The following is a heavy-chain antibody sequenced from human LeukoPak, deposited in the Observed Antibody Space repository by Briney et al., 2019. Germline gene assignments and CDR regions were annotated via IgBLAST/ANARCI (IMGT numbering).Heavy chain of an antibody. J-gene: IGHJ6*03. CDR2: INSDGSGT. CDR3: ARGSGSYGRIYYYMDV. V-gene: IGHV3-74*01. CDR1: GLTFSSYW. D-gene: IGHD3-10*01. Sequence: GGSLRLSCAASGLTFSSYWMHWVRQAPGKGLVWVSRINSDGSGTSYADSVKGRFTISRDNTKNTVYLQMNSLRAEDAAVYYCARGSGSYGRIYYYMDVWGKGTTVTVSS.